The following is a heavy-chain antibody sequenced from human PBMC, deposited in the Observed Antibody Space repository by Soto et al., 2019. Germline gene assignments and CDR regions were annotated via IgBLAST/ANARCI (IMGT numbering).Heavy chain of an antibody. CDR2: INAGNGNT. Sequence: QVQLVQSWAEVKKPGASVKVSCKASGYTFTSYAMHWVRQAPGQRLEWMGWINAGNGNTKYSQKLQGRVTITRYTSASTAYMELSSRRSEDTAVYYCARATYHCSGGSYYSLVGAFDIWGQGTMVTVSS. CDR3: ARATYHCSGGSYYSLVGAFDI. D-gene: IGHD2-15*01. V-gene: IGHV1-3*01. J-gene: IGHJ3*02. CDR1: GYTFTSYA.